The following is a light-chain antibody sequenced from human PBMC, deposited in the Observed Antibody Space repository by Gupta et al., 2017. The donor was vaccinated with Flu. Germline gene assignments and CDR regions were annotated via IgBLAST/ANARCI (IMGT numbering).Light chain of an antibody. J-gene: IGKJ2*01. CDR2: LGS. CDR1: QSLLHNNGYQY. Sequence: DIVMTQSPLSLSVTPGEPASISCRSSQSLLHNNGYQYIDWYVRKPGQSPQLLIYLGSNRASGVPDRFSGSISGTAFTLTITRVEAEDVGVYYCRQGLQTPYIFGQGT. V-gene: IGKV2-28*01. CDR3: RQGLQTPYI.